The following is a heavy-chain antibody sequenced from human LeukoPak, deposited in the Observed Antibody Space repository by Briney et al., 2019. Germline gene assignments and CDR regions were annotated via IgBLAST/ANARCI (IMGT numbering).Heavy chain of an antibody. CDR3: ARDSGYSSGWYLAFDI. J-gene: IGHJ3*02. CDR2: ISSSGSTI. CDR1: GFTFSSYE. V-gene: IGHV3-48*03. D-gene: IGHD6-19*01. Sequence: PGGSLRLSCAASGFTFSSYEMNWVRQAPGKGLEWVSYISSSGSTIYYADSVKGRFTISRDNAKNSLYLQMNSLRAEDTAVYYCARDSGYSSGWYLAFDIWGQGTMVTVSS.